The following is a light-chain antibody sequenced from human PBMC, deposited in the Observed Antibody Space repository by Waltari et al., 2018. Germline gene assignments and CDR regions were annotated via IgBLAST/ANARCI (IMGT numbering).Light chain of an antibody. Sequence: ETVMNQSPCTLSLSPGDRATLSCRASQSVSTNLAWYQKKPGQAPRLLIYGASIRATGIPARFSGRGAGTEFTLTISSLQSEDFAVYYCQQYNNWPPYIFGQGSQLEI. CDR3: QQYNNWPPYI. V-gene: IGKV3-15*01. CDR1: QSVSTN. CDR2: GAS. J-gene: IGKJ2*01.